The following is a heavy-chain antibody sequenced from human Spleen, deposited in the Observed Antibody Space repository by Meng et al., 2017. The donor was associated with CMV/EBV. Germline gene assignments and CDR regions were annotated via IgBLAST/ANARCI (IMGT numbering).Heavy chain of an antibody. CDR2: IWYDGSDK. Sequence: GGSLRLSCAASGFPFSSYAMSWVRQAPGKGLEWVAVIWYDGSDKYSADSVKGRFTISRDNSKNTLYLQMNSLGAEDTAVYYCAKVSVPKGHYYNAMDVWGQGTTVTVSS. V-gene: IGHV3-33*06. CDR1: GFPFSSYA. CDR3: AKVSVPKGHYYNAMDV. J-gene: IGHJ6*02.